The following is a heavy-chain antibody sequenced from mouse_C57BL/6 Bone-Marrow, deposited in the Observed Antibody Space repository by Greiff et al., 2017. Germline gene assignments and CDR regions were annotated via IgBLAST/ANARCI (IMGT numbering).Heavy chain of an antibody. J-gene: IGHJ4*01. D-gene: IGHD1-1*01. Sequence: VQLQQSGAELVRPGASVKMSCTASGYNITDDHMDWVKQRPEQGLEWIGWFDPENGDTEYASKFQGKATLTADTSSNTAYLELSCLTSEDTAVYYCAALCTTVGATDCYAMDYWGQGTSVTVSS. CDR2: FDPENGDT. CDR1: GYNITDDH. CDR3: AALCTTVGATDCYAMDY. V-gene: IGHV14-4*01.